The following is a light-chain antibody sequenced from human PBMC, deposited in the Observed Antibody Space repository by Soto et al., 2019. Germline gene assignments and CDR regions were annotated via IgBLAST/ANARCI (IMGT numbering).Light chain of an antibody. CDR3: QQRSNWTIT. CDR1: QSVSSN. Sequence: MTQSPATLYLSPGERATLSCRASQSVSSNLAWYQQKPGQAPRLLVYDASNRATGIPARFSGSGSGTDFTLTISSLQTEDFAVYYCQQRSNWTITFGQGTRLEIK. J-gene: IGKJ5*01. CDR2: DAS. V-gene: IGKV3-11*01.